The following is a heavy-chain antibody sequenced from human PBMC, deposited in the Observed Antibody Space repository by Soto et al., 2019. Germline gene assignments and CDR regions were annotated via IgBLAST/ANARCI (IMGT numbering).Heavy chain of an antibody. CDR1: GFSFSGRW. D-gene: IGHD3-3*01. Sequence: SGGSLRLSCAAPGFSFSGRWMSWVRQAPGKGLEWVAGISWNGDSTGYADSAKGRFTISRDNAKNSLYLQMNSLRAEDTALYYCARGHDFWSGPPSWGQGTLVTVSS. CDR2: ISWNGDST. CDR3: ARGHDFWSGPPS. V-gene: IGHV3-20*04. J-gene: IGHJ5*02.